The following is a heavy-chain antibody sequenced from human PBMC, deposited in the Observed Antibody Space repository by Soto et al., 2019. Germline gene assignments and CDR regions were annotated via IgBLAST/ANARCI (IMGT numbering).Heavy chain of an antibody. Sequence: PSETLSLTCTVSGGSISSGDYYWSWIRQPPGKGLEWIGYIYYSGSTYYNPSLKSRVTISVDTSKNQFSLKLSSVTAADTAVYYCARDRGGWYGVDYWGQGTLVTVSS. CDR1: GGSISSGDYY. V-gene: IGHV4-30-4*01. CDR2: IYYSGST. J-gene: IGHJ4*02. CDR3: ARDRGGWYGVDY. D-gene: IGHD6-19*01.